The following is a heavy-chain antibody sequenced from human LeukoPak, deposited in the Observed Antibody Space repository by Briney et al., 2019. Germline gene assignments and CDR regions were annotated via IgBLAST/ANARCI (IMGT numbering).Heavy chain of an antibody. Sequence: HTGGSLRLSCAASGFPFSGYEVSWVRQAPGKGMEWVAVISYDGSNQYYADSVKGRFTISRDNSKNTLFLQMSSLRAEDTAFYYCAKCLAGYQVLCFVADYWGQGTLVTVSS. CDR2: ISYDGSNQ. V-gene: IGHV3-30*18. D-gene: IGHD2-2*01. CDR1: GFPFSGYE. CDR3: AKCLAGYQVLCFVADY. J-gene: IGHJ4*02.